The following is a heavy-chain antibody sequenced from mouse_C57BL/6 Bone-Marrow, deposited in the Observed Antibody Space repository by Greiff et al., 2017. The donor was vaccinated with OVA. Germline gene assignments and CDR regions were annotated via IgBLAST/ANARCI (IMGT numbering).Heavy chain of an antibody. J-gene: IGHJ2*01. CDR3: ARNFGTTVVAHFDY. D-gene: IGHD1-1*01. CDR2: IWSGGST. Sequence: QVQLQQSGPGLVQPSQSLSITCTVSGFSLTSYGVHWVRQSPGKGLEWLGVIWSGGSTDDNAAFISRLSISNDNSKRQVCFKMNRLQADDTAIYYCARNFGTTVVAHFDYWGQGTTLTVSS. V-gene: IGHV2-2*01. CDR1: GFSLTSYG.